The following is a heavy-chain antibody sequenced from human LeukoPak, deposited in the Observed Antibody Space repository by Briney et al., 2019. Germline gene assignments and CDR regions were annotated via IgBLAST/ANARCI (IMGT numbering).Heavy chain of an antibody. CDR1: GYTFTTYD. V-gene: IGHV1-18*01. CDR2: ISAYNGNT. J-gene: IGHJ4*02. CDR3: ARGYCGSTSCFNLDY. Sequence: GAPVKVSCKASGYTFTTYDINWVRQAPGQGLEWMGWISAYNGNTNYAQKLQGRVTMTTDTSTSTAYMELRSLRSDDTAVYYCARGYCGSTSCFNLDYWGQGTLVTVSS. D-gene: IGHD2-2*01.